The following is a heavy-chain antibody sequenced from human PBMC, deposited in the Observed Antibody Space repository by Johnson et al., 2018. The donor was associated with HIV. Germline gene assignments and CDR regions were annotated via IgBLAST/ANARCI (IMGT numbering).Heavy chain of an antibody. J-gene: IGHJ3*02. CDR1: GFTFSNAW. D-gene: IGHD2-2*01. V-gene: IGHV3-15*01. CDR2: IKSKTDGGTT. CDR3: AGAKYTRIYIVVVPAGKRSAFDI. Sequence: MQLVESGGGLVKPGGSLRLSCAASGFTFSNAWMSWVRQAPGKGLEWVGRIKSKTDGGTTDYAAPVKGRFTISRDDSKNTLYLQMNSLRAEDTAVYYCAGAKYTRIYIVVVPAGKRSAFDIWGQGTMVTVSS.